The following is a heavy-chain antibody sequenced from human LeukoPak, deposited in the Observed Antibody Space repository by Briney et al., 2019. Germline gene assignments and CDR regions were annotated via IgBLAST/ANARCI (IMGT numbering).Heavy chain of an antibody. J-gene: IGHJ4*02. CDR2: INPTGGST. CDR1: GYTFPSYF. D-gene: IGHD3-10*01. CDR3: ARGGADYYGSGSLDY. V-gene: IGHV1-46*01. Sequence: GASVKVSCKASGYTFPSYFMHWVRQAPGQGLEWMGIINPTGGSTTYAQKFQGRVTMTRDTSTSTVYMELSSLRSEDTAVYYCARGGADYYGSGSLDYWGQGTLVTVSS.